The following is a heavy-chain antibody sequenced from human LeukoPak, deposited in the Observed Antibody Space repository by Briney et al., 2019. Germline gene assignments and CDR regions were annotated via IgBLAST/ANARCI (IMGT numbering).Heavy chain of an antibody. Sequence: SETLSLTCTVSGGSISSYYWSWIRQPPVKGLEWIGYIYYSGSTNYNPSLKSRVTISVDTSKNQFSLRLSSVTAADTAVYYCARGHCSSTSCYPDAFDIWGQGTMVTVSS. CDR3: ARGHCSSTSCYPDAFDI. CDR2: IYYSGST. J-gene: IGHJ3*02. CDR1: GGSISSYY. V-gene: IGHV4-59*01. D-gene: IGHD2-2*01.